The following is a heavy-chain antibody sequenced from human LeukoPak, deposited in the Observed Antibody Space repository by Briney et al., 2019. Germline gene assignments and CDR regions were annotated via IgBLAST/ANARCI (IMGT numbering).Heavy chain of an antibody. CDR3: AKDTLSGYSSGWPFDY. J-gene: IGHJ4*02. D-gene: IGHD6-19*01. CDR2: FIASANST. Sequence: GGPRSPSVEPPGSTFTTNPLTWFGQPPGKGPNGVPGFIASANSTYYADSVKGRFTISRDNSKNTLYLQMNSLRAEDTAVYYCAKDTLSGYSSGWPFDYWGQGTLVTVSS. V-gene: IGHV3-23*01. CDR1: GSTFTTNP.